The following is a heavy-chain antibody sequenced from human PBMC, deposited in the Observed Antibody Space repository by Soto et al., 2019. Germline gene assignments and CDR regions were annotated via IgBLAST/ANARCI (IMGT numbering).Heavy chain of an antibody. Sequence: VQLVQSGAEVRKPGSSVKVSCKASGGTFNSFAFSWVRQAPGQGLEWMGGIIPVLGTADDAQKFQGRITITADESTSTAYMELSSLRSEDTAVYYCARTKGGGPPDYRMDVWGQGTTVTVSS. CDR3: ARTKGGGPPDYRMDV. CDR1: GGTFNSFA. D-gene: IGHD1-26*01. V-gene: IGHV1-69*01. J-gene: IGHJ6*02. CDR2: IIPVLGTA.